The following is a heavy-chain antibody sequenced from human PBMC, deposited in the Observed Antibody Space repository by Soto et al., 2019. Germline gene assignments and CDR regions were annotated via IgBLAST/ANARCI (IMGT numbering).Heavy chain of an antibody. CDR1: GGTFSSYA. CDR2: IIPIFGTA. D-gene: IGHD1-26*01. Sequence: SVKVSCKASGGTFSSYAISWVRQAPGQGLEWMGGIIPIFGTANYAQKYHGRVTIAADESTSTDYMEMSSLRSEDPAVYYCARQSYYDPDAFDIWGQGTMVTVSS. V-gene: IGHV1-69*13. J-gene: IGHJ3*02. CDR3: ARQSYYDPDAFDI.